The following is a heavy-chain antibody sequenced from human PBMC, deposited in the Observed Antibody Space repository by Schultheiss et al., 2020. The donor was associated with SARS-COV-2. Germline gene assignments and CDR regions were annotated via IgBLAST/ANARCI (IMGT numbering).Heavy chain of an antibody. CDR3: ARGGGPTHLFDP. CDR1: GGSISSGYY. D-gene: IGHD2-15*01. J-gene: IGHJ5*02. CDR2: IYYSGST. V-gene: IGHV4-31*03. Sequence: SETLSLTCTVSGGSISSGYYWGWIRQPPGKGLEWIGYIYYSGSTYYNPSLKSRVTISVDTSKNQFSLKLSSVTAADTAVYYCARGGGPTHLFDPWGQGTLVTVSS.